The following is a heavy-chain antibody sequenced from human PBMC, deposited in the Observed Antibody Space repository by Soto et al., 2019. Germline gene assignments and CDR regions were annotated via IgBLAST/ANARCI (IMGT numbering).Heavy chain of an antibody. V-gene: IGHV1-2*04. D-gene: IGHD2-8*01. CDR1: GYSFTDYH. Sequence: ASVKVSCKASGYSFTDYHIHWVRQAPGQGLEWLGRINPKSGGSSTAQKFQGWVTMTTDTSISTASMELTRLTSDDTAIYYCARGDSTDCSNGVCSFFYNHDMDVWGQGTTVTV. CDR2: INPKSGGS. CDR3: ARGDSTDCSNGVCSFFYNHDMDV. J-gene: IGHJ6*02.